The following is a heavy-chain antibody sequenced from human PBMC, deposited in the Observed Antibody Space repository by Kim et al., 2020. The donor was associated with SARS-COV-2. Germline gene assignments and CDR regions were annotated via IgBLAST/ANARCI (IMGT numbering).Heavy chain of an antibody. D-gene: IGHD3-3*01. CDR3: ARAVWSGYFRGD. J-gene: IGHJ4*02. CDR2: INHSGST. CDR1: GGSFSGYY. V-gene: IGHV4-34*01. Sequence: SETLSLTCAVYGGSFSGYYWSWIRQPPGKGLEWIGEINHSGSTNYNPSLKSRVTISVDTSKNQFSLKLSSVTAADTAVYYCARAVWSGYFRGDWGQGTLVTVSS.